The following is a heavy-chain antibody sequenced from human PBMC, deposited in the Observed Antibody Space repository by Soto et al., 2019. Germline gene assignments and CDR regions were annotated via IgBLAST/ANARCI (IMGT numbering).Heavy chain of an antibody. Sequence: QVQLVESGGGVVQPGRSLRLSCAASGFTFSSYGMHWVRQAPGKGLEWVAVIWYDGSNKYYVDSVKGRFTISRDNSKNPLYLQMNSLRAEDTAVYYCARETGGDSSGWYLDYWGQGTLVTVSS. J-gene: IGHJ4*02. CDR3: ARETGGDSSGWYLDY. CDR2: IWYDGSNK. D-gene: IGHD6-19*01. CDR1: GFTFSSYG. V-gene: IGHV3-33*01.